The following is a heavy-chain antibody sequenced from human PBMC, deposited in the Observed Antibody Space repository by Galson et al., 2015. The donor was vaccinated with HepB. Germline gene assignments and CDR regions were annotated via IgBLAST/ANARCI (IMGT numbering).Heavy chain of an antibody. V-gene: IGHV4-31*03. Sequence: LSLTCTVSGGSISSGGYYWSWIRQHPGKGLEWIGYIYYSGSTYYNPSLKSRVTISVDTSKNQFSLKLSSVTAADTAVYYCARLGIVVVPAAIGPWYYGMDVWGQGTTVTVSS. CDR3: ARLGIVVVPAAIGPWYYGMDV. D-gene: IGHD2-2*03. J-gene: IGHJ6*02. CDR1: GGSISSGGYY. CDR2: IYYSGST.